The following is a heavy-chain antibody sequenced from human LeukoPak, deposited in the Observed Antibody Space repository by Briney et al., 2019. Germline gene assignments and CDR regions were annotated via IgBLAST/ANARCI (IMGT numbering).Heavy chain of an antibody. Sequence: ASVKVSCKASGGTFSSYAISWVRQAPGQGLEWMGRIIPILGIANYAQKFQGRVTITADKSTSTAYMELSSLRSEDTAVYYCARDSLSIVVPAAIPNYFDYWGQGTLVTVSS. J-gene: IGHJ4*02. CDR2: IIPILGIA. CDR1: GGTFSSYA. D-gene: IGHD2-2*01. CDR3: ARDSLSIVVPAAIPNYFDY. V-gene: IGHV1-69*04.